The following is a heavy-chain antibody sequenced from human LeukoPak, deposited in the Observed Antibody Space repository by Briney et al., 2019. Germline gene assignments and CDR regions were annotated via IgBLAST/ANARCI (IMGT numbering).Heavy chain of an antibody. J-gene: IGHJ5*02. CDR2: IYYSGST. D-gene: IGHD6-13*01. CDR1: GGSISSSSYY. Sequence: PSETLSLTCTVSGGSISSSSYYWGWIRQPPGKGLEWIVSIYYSGSTYYNPSLKSRVTISVDTSKNQFSLKLSSVTAADTAVYYCARVRASSWYSRWFDPWGQGTLVTVSS. V-gene: IGHV4-39*07. CDR3: ARVRASSWYSRWFDP.